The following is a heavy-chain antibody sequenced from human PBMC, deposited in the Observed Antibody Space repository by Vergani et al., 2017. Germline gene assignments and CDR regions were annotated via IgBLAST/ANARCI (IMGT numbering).Heavy chain of an antibody. CDR2: IYYSGRT. V-gene: IGHV4-39*07. CDR3: ARESGSLPPVWGSGSYSFDY. Sequence: QVQLQESGPGLVKPSETLSLTCTVSGGSISSSNYYWGWIRQPPGKGLEWIGCIYYSGRTYYNPSLKSRVTISVDTSKNQFSLKLSSVTAADTAVYYGARESGSLPPVWGSGSYSFDYWGQGTLVTVSS. J-gene: IGHJ4*02. D-gene: IGHD3-10*01. CDR1: GGSISSSNYY.